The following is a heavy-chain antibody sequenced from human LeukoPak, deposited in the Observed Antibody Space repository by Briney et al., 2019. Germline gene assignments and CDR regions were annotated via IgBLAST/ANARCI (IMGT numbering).Heavy chain of an antibody. V-gene: IGHV4-39*01. CDR1: GGSISSSNDY. J-gene: IGHJ3*02. CDR2: VHYGGST. D-gene: IGHD1-7*01. CDR3: ARHKIKYLNWKYEWAGAFDI. Sequence: HPSETLSLTCTVSGGSISSSNDYWGWIRQPPGKGLEWIGSVHYGGSTYYNPSLKSRVTISVDTSKKQFSLKLSSVTAADTAMYWCARHKIKYLNWKYEWAGAFDIWGQGAMVTVSS.